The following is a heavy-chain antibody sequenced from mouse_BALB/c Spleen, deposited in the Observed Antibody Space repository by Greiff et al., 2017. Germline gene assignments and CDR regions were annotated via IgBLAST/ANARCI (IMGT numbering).Heavy chain of an antibody. V-gene: IGHV1-69*01. CDR1: GYTFTDYW. CDR3: ARGGLGTTARAMDY. D-gene: IGHD1-2*01. J-gene: IGHJ4*01. Sequence: QVQLQQPGAELVMPGASVKMSCKASGYTFTDYWMHWVKQRPGQGLEWIGAIDTSDSYTSYNQKFKGKATLTVDESSSTAYMQLSSLTSEDSAVYYCARGGLGTTARAMDYWGQGTSVTVSS. CDR2: IDTSDSYT.